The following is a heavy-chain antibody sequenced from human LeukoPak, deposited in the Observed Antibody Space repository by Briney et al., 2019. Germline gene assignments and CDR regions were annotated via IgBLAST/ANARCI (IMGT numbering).Heavy chain of an antibody. J-gene: IGHJ4*02. Sequence: GGSLRLSCAASGFNVSSYYMNWVRQAPGKGLEWVSVIYSGGTTHYADSVRGRFSISRHNSKNTLYLQMNSLRTEDTAVYYCARDRGRWDLYDWGQGTLVTVSS. D-gene: IGHD3-16*01. CDR2: IYSGGTT. CDR1: GFNVSSYY. CDR3: ARDRGRWDLYD. V-gene: IGHV3-53*04.